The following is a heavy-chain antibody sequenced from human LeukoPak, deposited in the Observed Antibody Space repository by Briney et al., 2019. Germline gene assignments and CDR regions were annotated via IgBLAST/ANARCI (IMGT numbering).Heavy chain of an antibody. CDR1: GYTFTSYA. D-gene: IGHD4-11*01. CDR3: ARGIGRYDYSNYHNWFDP. Sequence: ASVKVSCKASGYTFTSYAISWVRQAPGQGLEWMGWITTYNGNTNYAQKLQGRVTMTTDTSTSTAYMELRSLRSDDTAVYYCARGIGRYDYSNYHNWFDPWGQGTLVTVSS. CDR2: ITTYNGNT. V-gene: IGHV1-18*01. J-gene: IGHJ5*02.